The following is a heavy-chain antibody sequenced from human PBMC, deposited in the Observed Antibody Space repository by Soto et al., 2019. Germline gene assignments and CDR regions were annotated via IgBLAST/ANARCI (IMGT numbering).Heavy chain of an antibody. J-gene: IGHJ4*01. V-gene: IGHV3-30*18. CDR2: ISYDGTEE. CDR1: GFTFSSFG. CDR3: AKGRFDVVTISPFDH. D-gene: IGHD3-3*02. Sequence: GGSLRLSCAASGFTFSSFGMHWVRQAPGKGLEWAAVISYDGTEEKYADSVKGRATVSRDNSKNTVYLQMNRLRGDDSAIYYCAKGRFDVVTISPFDHWGQGTLVTVSS.